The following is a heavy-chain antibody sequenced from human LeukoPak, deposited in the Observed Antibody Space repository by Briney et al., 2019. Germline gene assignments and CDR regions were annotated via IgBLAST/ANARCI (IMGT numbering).Heavy chain of an antibody. J-gene: IGHJ3*02. D-gene: IGHD2-21*02. Sequence: ASVKVSCKASGYTFTSYGISWVRQAPGQGLEWMGWISAYNGNTNYAQKLQGRVTMTTDTSTSTAYMELRSLRSEDTAVYYCARDRMLVVVTAKSAFDIWGQGTMVTVSS. CDR3: ARDRMLVVVTAKSAFDI. CDR2: ISAYNGNT. V-gene: IGHV1-18*01. CDR1: GYTFTSYG.